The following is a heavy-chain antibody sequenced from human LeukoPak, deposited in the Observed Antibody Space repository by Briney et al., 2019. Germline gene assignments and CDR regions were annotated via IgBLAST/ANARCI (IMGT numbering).Heavy chain of an antibody. J-gene: IGHJ5*02. D-gene: IGHD2-15*01. Sequence: ASVKVSCKASGYTFTGYYMHWVRQAPGQGLEWMGWINPNSGGTNYAQKFQGRVTMTRDTSISTAYMELSRLRSDDTAVYYCAAHLGYCSGGSCYIPWGQGTLVTVSS. CDR1: GYTFTGYY. CDR3: AAHLGYCSGGSCYIP. CDR2: INPNSGGT. V-gene: IGHV1-2*02.